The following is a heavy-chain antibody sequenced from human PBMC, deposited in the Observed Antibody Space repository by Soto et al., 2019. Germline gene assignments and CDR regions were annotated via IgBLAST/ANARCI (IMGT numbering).Heavy chain of an antibody. D-gene: IGHD2-15*01. V-gene: IGHV4-59*01. J-gene: IGHJ4*02. CDR1: CDSFTGYY. CDR2: IYYSGSS. Sequence: SETLSPTCAVYCDSFTGYYYSWIRQPAGKGLEWVGYIYYSGSSSYNPSLKSRFTISVHTSNNQCCLELRSATAADTGVYYCARGVAPIEYWGQGIIVTFSS. CDR3: ARGVAPIEY.